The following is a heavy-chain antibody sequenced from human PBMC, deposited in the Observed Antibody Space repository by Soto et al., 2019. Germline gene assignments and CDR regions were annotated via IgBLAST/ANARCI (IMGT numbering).Heavy chain of an antibody. D-gene: IGHD1-26*01. Sequence: GGSLRLSCTASGFTFGDYAMSWFRQAPGKGLEWVGFIRSKAYGGTTEYAASVKGRFTISRDDSKSIAYLQMNSLKTEDTAVYYRTRRPHRTSGTWFDPWGQGTLVTVSS. J-gene: IGHJ5*02. CDR2: IRSKAYGGTT. CDR3: TRRPHRTSGTWFDP. CDR1: GFTFGDYA. V-gene: IGHV3-49*03.